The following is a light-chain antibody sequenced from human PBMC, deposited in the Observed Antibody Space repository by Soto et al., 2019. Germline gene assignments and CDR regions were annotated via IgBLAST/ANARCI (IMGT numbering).Light chain of an antibody. CDR2: EVG. J-gene: IGLJ1*01. Sequence: QSVLTQPASVSGSPGQSITISCTGTSSDVGGYNYVSWYQQHPGKAPKLIIYEVGYRPSGVSSRFSGSKSGNTASLTISGLQAEDEADYYCNSFTSNTWRAFVFGTGSKVAVL. CDR1: SSDVGGYNY. CDR3: NSFTSNTWRAFV. V-gene: IGLV2-14*01.